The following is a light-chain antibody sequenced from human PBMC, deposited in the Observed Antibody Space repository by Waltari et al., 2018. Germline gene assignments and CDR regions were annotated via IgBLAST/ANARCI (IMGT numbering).Light chain of an antibody. CDR3: CSYAGSYTWV. Sequence: ALPQPRSVSGSPGQPVTISCTGTSSDVGAYNFVSWYQQHPRIAPKLRIYDVSKRPSWVPDSFSGSKSGNTASLTISGLQAEDEADYYCCSYAGSYTWVFGGGTKLTVL. CDR2: DVS. J-gene: IGLJ3*02. V-gene: IGLV2-11*02. CDR1: SSDVGAYNF.